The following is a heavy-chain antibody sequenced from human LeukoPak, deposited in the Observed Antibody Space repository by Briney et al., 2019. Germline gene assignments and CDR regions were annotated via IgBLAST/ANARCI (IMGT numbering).Heavy chain of an antibody. CDR1: GYTLTELS. D-gene: IGHD3-3*01. J-gene: IGHJ6*02. V-gene: IGHV1-24*01. Sequence: ASVKVSCKVSGYTLTELSMHWVRQAPGKGLEWMGGFDPEDGETIYAQKFQGRVTITRDTSASTAYMELSSLRSEDTAVYYCARGSEYDFWSGYYPYYYYGMDVWGQGTTVTVSS. CDR2: FDPEDGET. CDR3: ARGSEYDFWSGYYPYYYYGMDV.